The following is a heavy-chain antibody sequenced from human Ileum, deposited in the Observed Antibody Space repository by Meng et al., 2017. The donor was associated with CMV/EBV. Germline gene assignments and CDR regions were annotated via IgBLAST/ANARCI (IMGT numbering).Heavy chain of an antibody. D-gene: IGHD2-2*01. CDR1: SLSTSGGG. CDR2: IYWNDDK. J-gene: IGHJ4*02. Sequence: SLSTSGGGVGWIRQPPGKALEWLALIYWNDDKRYSPSLKSRLTITKDTSKNQVVLTMTNMDPVDTATYYCAHSDYCSSTSCQPYFDYWGQGTLVTVSS. CDR3: AHSDYCSSTSCQPYFDY. V-gene: IGHV2-5*01.